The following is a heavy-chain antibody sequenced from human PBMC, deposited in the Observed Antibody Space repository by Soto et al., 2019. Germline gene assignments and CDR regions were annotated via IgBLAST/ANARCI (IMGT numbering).Heavy chain of an antibody. CDR1: GFTFSNYV. CDR2: ISYDGSSK. V-gene: IGHV3-30*18. D-gene: IGHD6-13*01. CDR3: TNGRRQQPPLD. J-gene: IGHJ4*02. Sequence: QDQLVESRGGVVQPGRSLRLSCAASGFTFSNYVMQWVRQAPGKGLEWVAVISYDGSSKFYADSEGRFTISRDNSKKTMYLQMNSLRAEDTAVYYCTNGRRQQPPLDWGQGTLVTVYS.